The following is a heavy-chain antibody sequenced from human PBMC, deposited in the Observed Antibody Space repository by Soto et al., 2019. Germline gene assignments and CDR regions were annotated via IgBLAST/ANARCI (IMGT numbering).Heavy chain of an antibody. CDR1: GASISRYY. Sequence: QVRLQESGPGLVKPSETLSLTCTVSGASISRYYWSWIRQSPGKGLEWIGYMYYSGNANYNPSLRSRITISVDTSKNQFSLNLNSVTAADTAVYYCAREYPVHSAYFDYWGQGILVTVSS. CDR3: AREYPVHSAYFDY. J-gene: IGHJ4*02. CDR2: MYYSGNA. V-gene: IGHV4-59*01. D-gene: IGHD1-26*01.